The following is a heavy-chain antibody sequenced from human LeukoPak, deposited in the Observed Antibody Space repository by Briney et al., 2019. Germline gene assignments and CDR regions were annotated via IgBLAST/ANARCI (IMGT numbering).Heavy chain of an antibody. J-gene: IGHJ3*02. CDR2: ISYSWTT. Sequence: PSETPSLTCTVSGDSTSGLGYRCTWIRQHPGKCLEWVGCISYSWTTYYNPYLKIRLTISADTSNSPFSLNLSSVTAADTAVYYCARDVVVTSSPDAFDIWGQGTMVTVSS. CDR1: GDSTSGLGYR. V-gene: IGHV4-31*03. D-gene: IGHD2-15*01. CDR3: ARDVVVTSSPDAFDI.